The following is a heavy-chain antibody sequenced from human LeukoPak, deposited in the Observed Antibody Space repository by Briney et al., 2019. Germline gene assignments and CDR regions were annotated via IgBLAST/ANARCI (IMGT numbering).Heavy chain of an antibody. J-gene: IGHJ3*02. CDR3: ARDNGGDSSSWTDAFDI. CDR1: GFTFSSYS. Sequence: GGSLRLSCAASGFTFSSYSMNWVRQAPGKGLEWVSSISSSSSYIYYADSVKGRFTISRDNAKNSLYLQMNSLRAEDTAVYYCARDNGGDSSSWTDAFDIWGQGTMVTVSS. CDR2: ISSSSSYI. V-gene: IGHV3-21*01. D-gene: IGHD6-13*01.